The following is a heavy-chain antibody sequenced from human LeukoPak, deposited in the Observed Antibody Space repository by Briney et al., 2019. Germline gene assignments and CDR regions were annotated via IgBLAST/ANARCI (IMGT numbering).Heavy chain of an antibody. D-gene: IGHD1-1*01. Sequence: SESLSLTCTVSGGSLSSYYWSWIRQPPGKGLEWIGYIYYTGSTNYNPSLKSRVTISVDKSKNQFSLKLSSVTAADTAVYYCARLRQRGGRTDGWGQGTLVTVSS. J-gene: IGHJ4*02. CDR3: ARLRQRGGRTDG. CDR1: GGSLSSYY. CDR2: IYYTGST. V-gene: IGHV4-59*12.